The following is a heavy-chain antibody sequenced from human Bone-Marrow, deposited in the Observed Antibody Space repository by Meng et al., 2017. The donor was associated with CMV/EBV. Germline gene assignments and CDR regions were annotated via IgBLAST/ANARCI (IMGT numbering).Heavy chain of an antibody. CDR1: GFTFTSSA. D-gene: IGHD2-2*02. CDR3: ARAPAILPVDY. CDR2: IVVGSGKT. J-gene: IGHJ4*02. V-gene: IGHV1-58*01. Sequence: SVKVSCKASGFTFTSSAVQWVRQARGQRLEWIGWIVVGSGKTNYAQKFQERVTITRDMSTSTAYMELRSLRSDDTAVYYCARAPAILPVDYWGQGTLVTVSS.